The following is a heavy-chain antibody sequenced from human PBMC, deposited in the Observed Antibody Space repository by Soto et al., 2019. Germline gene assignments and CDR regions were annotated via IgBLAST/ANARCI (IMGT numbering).Heavy chain of an antibody. CDR1: GFTFSSYA. CDR2: ISYDGSNK. Sequence: GGSLRLSCAASGFTFSSYAMHWVRQAPGKGLEWVAVISYDGSNKYYADSVKGRFTISRDNSKNTLYLQMNSLRAEDTAVYYCARDRVSPAATFHLDYWGQGTLVTVS. V-gene: IGHV3-30-3*01. D-gene: IGHD2-2*01. CDR3: ARDRVSPAATFHLDY. J-gene: IGHJ4*02.